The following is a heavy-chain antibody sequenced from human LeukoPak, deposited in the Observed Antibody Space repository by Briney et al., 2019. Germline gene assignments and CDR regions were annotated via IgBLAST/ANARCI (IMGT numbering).Heavy chain of an antibody. CDR3: ARGRGADYGGNSGHFDY. Sequence: GGSLRLSCAAFGFTFSGFGMHWVRQAPGKGLEWVAVIWYDGSNKYYADSVKGRFTISRDNPKNTLYVQMNSLRAEDTAVYYCARGRGADYGGNSGHFDYWGQGTLVTVSS. CDR1: GFTFSGFG. CDR2: IWYDGSNK. D-gene: IGHD4-23*01. V-gene: IGHV3-33*01. J-gene: IGHJ4*02.